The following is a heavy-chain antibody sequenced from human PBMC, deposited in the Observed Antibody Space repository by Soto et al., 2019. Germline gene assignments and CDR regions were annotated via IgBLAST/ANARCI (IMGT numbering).Heavy chain of an antibody. V-gene: IGHV4-61*01. Sequence: LSLTCTVSGGSVSSGSYYWSWIRQPPGKGLEWIGYIYYSGSTNYNPSLKSRVTISVDTSKNQFSLKLSSVTAADTAVYYCARGFEGIAVAGTNEFDYWGHGTLVTVSS. CDR1: GGSVSSGSYY. D-gene: IGHD6-19*01. CDR2: IYYSGST. J-gene: IGHJ4*01. CDR3: ARGFEGIAVAGTNEFDY.